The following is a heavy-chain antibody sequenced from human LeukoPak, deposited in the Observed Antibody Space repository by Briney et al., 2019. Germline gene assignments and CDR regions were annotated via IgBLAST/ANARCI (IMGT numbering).Heavy chain of an antibody. CDR2: ISGSGRTI. CDR1: GFTFSDYY. Sequence: PGGSLRLSCAASGFTFSDYYMSWIRQAPGKGLEGVSYISGSGRTIYYADSVKGRFTISRDNAKNSLYLQMNSLRAEDTAVYYCARVEGYGDPFDYWGQGTLVTVSS. J-gene: IGHJ4*02. D-gene: IGHD4-17*01. CDR3: ARVEGYGDPFDY. V-gene: IGHV3-11*01.